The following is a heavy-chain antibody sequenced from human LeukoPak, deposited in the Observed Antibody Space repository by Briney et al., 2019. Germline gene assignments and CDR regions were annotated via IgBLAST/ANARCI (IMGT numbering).Heavy chain of an antibody. CDR2: MFYNGAT. CDR1: LGSISSSDYY. D-gene: IGHD2-21*02. V-gene: IGHV4-39*07. J-gene: IGHJ4*02. CDR3: AREARSPLPVTDSRDY. Sequence: SETLSLTCSVSLGSISSSDYYWGWIRQSPGKGLEWIGTMFYNGATKTNPSLSSRVSMSIDTSMNQFSLKLRSVTAADTAVYYCAREARSPLPVTDSRDYWGQGTLVTVSS.